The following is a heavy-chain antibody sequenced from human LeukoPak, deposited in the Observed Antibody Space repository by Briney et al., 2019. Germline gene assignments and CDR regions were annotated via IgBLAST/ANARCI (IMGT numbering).Heavy chain of an antibody. CDR2: IYYSGST. J-gene: IGHJ4*02. Sequence: PSETLSLTCTVSGGSISSYYWSWIRQPPGKGLEWIGYIYYSGSTNYNPSLKSRVTISVGTSKNQFSLKLSSVTAADTAVYYCARSGLELRYFDWLSHPLDYWGQGTLVTVSS. CDR1: GGSISSYY. CDR3: ARSGLELRYFDWLSHPLDY. D-gene: IGHD3-9*01. V-gene: IGHV4-59*01.